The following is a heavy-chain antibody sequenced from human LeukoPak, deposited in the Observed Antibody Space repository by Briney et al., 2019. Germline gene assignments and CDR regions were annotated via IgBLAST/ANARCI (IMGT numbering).Heavy chain of an antibody. J-gene: IGHJ4*02. D-gene: IGHD1-26*01. Sequence: GGSLRLSWAASGFSVSSNYMSWVRQAPGKGLELVSVLYAGGITNYEAPGRGSFTISRDTSDNTLNLQMNGRGAEDSAVYYCAAKGNGYTGIYLFAHWGQGTLVTVSA. CDR2: LYAGGIT. CDR1: GFSVSSNY. V-gene: IGHV3-66*01. CDR3: AAKGNGYTGIYLFAH.